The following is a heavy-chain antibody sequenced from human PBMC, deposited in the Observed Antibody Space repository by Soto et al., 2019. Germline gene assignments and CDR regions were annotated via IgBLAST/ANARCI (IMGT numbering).Heavy chain of an antibody. V-gene: IGHV2-5*01. Sequence: QITLKESGPTLVKPTQTLTLTCTFSGFALRDYAVGVGWIRQPPGKALEWLAFIYWNDNEYYSPSLTSRLTISKDTSKNQVVLTMTNRDPEDTATYCCAHGSGWLFDYWVPGTLVTVSS. J-gene: IGHJ4*02. CDR2: IYWNDNE. CDR1: GFALRDYAVG. CDR3: AHGSGWLFDY. D-gene: IGHD6-19*01.